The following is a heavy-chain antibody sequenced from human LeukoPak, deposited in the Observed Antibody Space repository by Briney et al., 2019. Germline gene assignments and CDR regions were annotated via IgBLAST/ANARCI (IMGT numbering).Heavy chain of an antibody. D-gene: IGHD2-2*01. Sequence: GGSRRLSCVASGFTFSSYAMSWVRQAPGKGLEWVSAIGAGGKTTYYADSVEGRFTISGDNSKNTLFLQMNTLRAEDTALYYCAKDTKYSTSWSPFDYWGQGTTVTVSS. V-gene: IGHV3-23*01. CDR3: AKDTKYSTSWSPFDY. CDR1: GFTFSSYA. CDR2: IGAGGKTT. J-gene: IGHJ4*03.